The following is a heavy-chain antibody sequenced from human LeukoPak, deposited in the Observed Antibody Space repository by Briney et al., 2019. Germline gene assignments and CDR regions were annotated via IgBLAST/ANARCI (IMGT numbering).Heavy chain of an antibody. CDR3: ARNNGMDV. CDR1: GFTFSSYA. Sequence: GGSLRLSCAASGFTFSSYAMTWVRQVPGRGPEWVANVNRDGSETYYLDSVKGRFTISKDNAKNSLYLQMNSLRAEDTALYHCARNNGMDVWGQGTAVIVSS. V-gene: IGHV3-7*03. J-gene: IGHJ6*02. CDR2: VNRDGSET.